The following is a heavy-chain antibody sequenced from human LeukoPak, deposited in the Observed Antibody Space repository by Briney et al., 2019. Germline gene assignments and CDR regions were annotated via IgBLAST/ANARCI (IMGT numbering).Heavy chain of an antibody. CDR1: GFTFSSYE. J-gene: IGHJ4*02. CDR2: ISSSGSTI. V-gene: IGHV3-48*03. Sequence: PGGSLRLSCAASGFTFSSYEMNWVRQAPGKGLEWVSYISSSGSTIYYADSVKGRFTISRDNAKNSLYLQMNSLRAEDTAVYYCARASYDILTGYYKDWGQGTLVTVSS. D-gene: IGHD3-9*01. CDR3: ARASYDILTGYYKD.